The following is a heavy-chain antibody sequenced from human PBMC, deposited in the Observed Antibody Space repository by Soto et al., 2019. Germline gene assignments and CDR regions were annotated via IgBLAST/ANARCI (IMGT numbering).Heavy chain of an antibody. CDR1: GFTFNSYW. Sequence: GGSPRLSCAASGFTFNSYWIHWVRQAPGKGLVWVSRINSDGSSTSYADSVKGRFTISRDNAKNTLYLQMNSLRAEDTAVYYRASSLLKPFDYWGQGTLVTVSS. CDR3: ASSLLKPFDY. CDR2: INSDGSST. J-gene: IGHJ4*02. V-gene: IGHV3-74*01.